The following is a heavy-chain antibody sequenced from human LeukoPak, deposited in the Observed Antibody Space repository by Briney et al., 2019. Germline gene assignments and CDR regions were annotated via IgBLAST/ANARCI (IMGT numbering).Heavy chain of an antibody. CDR3: ARYYYDSSGYHSEYYYYGMDV. V-gene: IGHV4-31*03. Sequence: SQTLSLTCTVSGGSISSGGYYWSWIRQHPGKGLEWIGEIYHSGSTNYNPSLKSRVTISVDTSKNQFSLKLSSVTAADTAVYYCARYYYDSSGYHSEYYYYGMDVWGQGTTVTVSS. CDR2: IYHSGST. J-gene: IGHJ6*02. D-gene: IGHD3-22*01. CDR1: GGSISSGGYY.